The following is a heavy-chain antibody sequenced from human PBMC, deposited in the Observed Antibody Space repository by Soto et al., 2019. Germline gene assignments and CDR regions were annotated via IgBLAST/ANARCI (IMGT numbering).Heavy chain of an antibody. CDR3: ARETPYAVRIDY. CDR2: TYYSGST. D-gene: IGHD3-16*01. Sequence: PSETLSLTCTVSGGSIRSGGYSWSWLRQHPGKGLEWIGYTYYSGSTYYNPSLKSRVTISGDTSKNQSSRTLNSVTASDTGVYYCARETPYAVRIDYWGQGTLVTVSS. V-gene: IGHV4-31*03. J-gene: IGHJ4*02. CDR1: GGSIRSGGYS.